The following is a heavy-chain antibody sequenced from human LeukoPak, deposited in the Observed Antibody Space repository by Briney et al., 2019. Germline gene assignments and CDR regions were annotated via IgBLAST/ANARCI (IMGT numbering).Heavy chain of an antibody. V-gene: IGHV1-2*02. CDR1: GYTFTGYY. CDR2: INPNSGGT. J-gene: IGHJ6*02. D-gene: IGHD6-13*01. CDR3: ARDSRAAYYYYGMDV. Sequence: ASVKASCKASGYTFTGYYMHWVRQAPGQGLEWMGWINPNSGGTNYAQKFQGRVTMTRDTSISTAYMELSRLRSDDTAVYYCARDSRAAYYYYGMDVWGQGTTVTVSS.